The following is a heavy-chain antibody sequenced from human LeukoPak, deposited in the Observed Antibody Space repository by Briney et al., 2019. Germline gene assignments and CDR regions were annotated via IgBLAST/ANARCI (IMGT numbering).Heavy chain of an antibody. V-gene: IGHV3-33*01. CDR2: IWYDGSNK. J-gene: IGHJ4*02. D-gene: IGHD3-22*01. Sequence: PGRSLRLSCAASGXTFSSYGMHWVRQTPGKGLEWVAVIWYDGSNKYYADSVKGRFTISRDNSKNTLYLQMNSLRAEDTAVYYCARRGYSSGYYYFDYWGQGTLVTVSS. CDR3: ARRGYSSGYYYFDY. CDR1: GXTFSSYG.